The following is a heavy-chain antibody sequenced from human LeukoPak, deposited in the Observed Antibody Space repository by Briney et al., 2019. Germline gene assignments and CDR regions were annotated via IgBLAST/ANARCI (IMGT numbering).Heavy chain of an antibody. CDR3: ARDGAGQPTY. J-gene: IGHJ4*02. D-gene: IGHD6-19*01. Sequence: GASVKVSCKASGYTFTGYYMHWVRQAPGQGLEWMGWINTNTGNPTYAQGFTGRFVFSLDTSVSTAYLQISSLKAEDTAVYYCARDGAGQPTYWGQGTLVTVSS. V-gene: IGHV7-4-1*02. CDR1: GYTFTGYY. CDR2: INTNTGNP.